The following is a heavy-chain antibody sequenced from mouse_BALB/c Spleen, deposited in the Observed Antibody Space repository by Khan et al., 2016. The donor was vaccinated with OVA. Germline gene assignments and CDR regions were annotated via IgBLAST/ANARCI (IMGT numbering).Heavy chain of an antibody. V-gene: IGHV1-7*01. J-gene: IGHJ2*01. CDR1: GYTFSSYW. CDR2: INPTSGYT. CDR3: ARDRFDY. Sequence: QVQLKESGAEQAKPGASVKMSCKTSGYTFSSYWMHWVKQRPGQGLEWIGYINPTSGYTEYNEKFKDKATLSADKSSSTAYMQLTSLTSEDSAVYYCARDRFDYWGQGTTLTVSS.